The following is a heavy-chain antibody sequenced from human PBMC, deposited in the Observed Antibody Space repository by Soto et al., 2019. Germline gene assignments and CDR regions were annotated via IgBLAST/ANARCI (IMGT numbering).Heavy chain of an antibody. V-gene: IGHV4-31*11. CDR1: GGALRRSSHY. D-gene: IGHD6-13*01. Sequence: PSSTQSLTCAVFGGALRRSSHYWHRTRKNAGKGLEWIGHIYYSGTTYYNPSLKSRATISVDTSKNQFSLSLSAVAAADTAIYYWASGRFSSYWYIREGVDAWGQGALVTFSS. CDR3: ASGRFSSYWYIREGVDA. CDR2: IYYSGTT. J-gene: IGHJ5*02.